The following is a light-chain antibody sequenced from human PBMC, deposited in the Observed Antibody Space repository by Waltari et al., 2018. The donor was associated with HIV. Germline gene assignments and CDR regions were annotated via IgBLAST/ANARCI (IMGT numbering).Light chain of an antibody. Sequence: SALIQPASVAGSPGQSVTIPCTRTGPDIGHYDAWYQQFAGKAPQLILFKVNSRPSGVSFRFSGFKSGDTASLTISGLQPEHEATYYCTSLGDTNSILFGGGTLLTVL. J-gene: IGLJ2*01. CDR3: TSLGDTNSIL. CDR1: GPDIGHY. V-gene: IGLV2-14*01. CDR2: KVN.